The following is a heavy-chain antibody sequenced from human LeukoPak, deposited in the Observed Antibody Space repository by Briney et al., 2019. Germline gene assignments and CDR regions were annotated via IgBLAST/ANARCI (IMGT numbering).Heavy chain of an antibody. CDR1: GFTFSGSD. V-gene: IGHV3-73*01. CDR3: TTLDFDY. CDR2: IRSKASSYAT. J-gene: IGHJ4*02. Sequence: GGSLKPSCAASGFTFSGSDMHWVRQASGKGLEWVGRIRSKASSYATAYAASVKGRFTISRDDSKNTAYLQMNSLKTEDTAVYYCTTLDFDYWGQGTLVTVSS.